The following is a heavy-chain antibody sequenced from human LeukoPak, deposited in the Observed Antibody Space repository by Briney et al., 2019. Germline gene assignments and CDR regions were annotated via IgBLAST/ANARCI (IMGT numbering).Heavy chain of an antibody. D-gene: IGHD3-10*01. CDR1: CFTFSSYG. Sequence: GRSLRLSCAASCFTFSSYGMHWVRQAPGKGLEWVAVRWYDGSNKYYADSVKGRFTISRDNSKNTLYLQMNSLRAEDTAVYYCARDLGFMWLGESGAFDIWGQGTMVTVSS. V-gene: IGHV3-33*01. CDR3: ARDLGFMWLGESGAFDI. J-gene: IGHJ3*02. CDR2: RWYDGSNK.